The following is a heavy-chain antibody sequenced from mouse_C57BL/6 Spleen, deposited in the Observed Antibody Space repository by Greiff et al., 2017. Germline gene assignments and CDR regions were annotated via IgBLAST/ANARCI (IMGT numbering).Heavy chain of an antibody. Sequence: DVKLVESGGDLVKPGGSLKLSCAASGFTFSSYGMSWVRQTPDTRLEWVATISSGGSYTYYPDSVKGRFTISRDNAKNTLYLQMSSLKSEDTAMYYCASLKLGRNYAMDYWGQGTSVTVSS. CDR2: ISSGGSYT. D-gene: IGHD4-1*01. J-gene: IGHJ4*01. V-gene: IGHV5-6*02. CDR1: GFTFSSYG. CDR3: ASLKLGRNYAMDY.